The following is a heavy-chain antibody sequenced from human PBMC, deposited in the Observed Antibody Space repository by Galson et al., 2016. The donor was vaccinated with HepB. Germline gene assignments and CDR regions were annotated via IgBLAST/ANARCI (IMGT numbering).Heavy chain of an antibody. Sequence: SLRLSCAASGFTFSDNYMTWIRQAPGKGLEWTSYISTSGETIYYADSVKGRFTISRDNAKSSLYLQMNGLRVEDTAVHFCARRGRWHYGLDVWGKGTAVTVSS. CDR1: GFTFSDNY. D-gene: IGHD5-24*01. CDR3: ARRGRWHYGLDV. J-gene: IGHJ6*04. V-gene: IGHV3-11*01. CDR2: ISTSGETI.